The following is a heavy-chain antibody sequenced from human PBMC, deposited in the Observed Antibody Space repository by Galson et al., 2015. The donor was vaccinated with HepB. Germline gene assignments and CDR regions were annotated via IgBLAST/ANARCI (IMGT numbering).Heavy chain of an antibody. CDR1: GFTFSNAR. D-gene: IGHD3-16*01. CDR2: IKSKTNGGTT. CDR3: TTDLSF. Sequence: SLRLSCAASGFTFSNARMSWVRQAPGKGLEWVGHIKSKTNGGTTDYAAPVKGRFTISRDDSKNTLYLQMNSLKTEGTAVYYCTTDLSFWGQGTLVTVSS. J-gene: IGHJ4*02. V-gene: IGHV3-15*01.